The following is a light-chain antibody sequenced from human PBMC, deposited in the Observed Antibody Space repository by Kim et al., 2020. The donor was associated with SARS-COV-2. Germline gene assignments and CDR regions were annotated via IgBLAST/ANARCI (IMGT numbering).Light chain of an antibody. J-gene: IGKJ4*01. CDR2: AAS. V-gene: IGKV1-9*01. CDR1: QDISSY. Sequence: GDRVTITCRASQDISSYLVWYHQKPGKAPKLLIYAASTLQSGVPSRFSGSGSGTDFTLTISSLQPEDFATYYCQQLSSYPLTFGGGTKVDIK. CDR3: QQLSSYPLT.